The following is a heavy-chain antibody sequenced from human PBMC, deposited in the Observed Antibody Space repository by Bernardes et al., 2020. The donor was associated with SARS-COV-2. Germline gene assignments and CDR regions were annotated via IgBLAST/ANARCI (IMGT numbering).Heavy chain of an antibody. Sequence: TRSLTCTVSGGSISSSYWSWIRQPPGKGLEWIGYIYYSGSTTYNPSLKSRVTISVDTSKNQFSLKLSSVTAADTAVYYCARSRPHYYGSGSYYYYYYYLDVWGKGTTVTVSS. J-gene: IGHJ6*03. V-gene: IGHV4-59*01. CDR2: IYYSGST. CDR1: GGSISSSY. CDR3: ARSRPHYYGSGSYYYYYYYLDV. D-gene: IGHD3-10*01.